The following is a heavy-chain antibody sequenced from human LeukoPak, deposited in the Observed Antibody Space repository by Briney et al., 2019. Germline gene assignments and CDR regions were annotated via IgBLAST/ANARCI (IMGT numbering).Heavy chain of an antibody. CDR1: GGTFSSYA. Sequence: ASVKVSCKASGGTFSSYAISWVRQAPGQGLEWMGRIIPILGIANYAQKFQGRVTITADKSTSTAYMELSSLRSEDTAVYYCARVLLGVVVPAVFDYWGQGTLVTVSS. J-gene: IGHJ4*02. D-gene: IGHD2-2*01. V-gene: IGHV1-69*04. CDR2: IIPILGIA. CDR3: ARVLLGVVVPAVFDY.